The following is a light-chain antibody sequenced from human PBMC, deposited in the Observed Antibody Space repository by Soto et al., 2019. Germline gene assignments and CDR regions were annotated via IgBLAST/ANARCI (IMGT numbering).Light chain of an antibody. CDR1: SSNIGSNS. CDR2: SNN. Sequence: QSVLTQPPSVSGTPAQRVTISCSGSSSNIGSNSVNWYHQLPGTAPRLLIYSNNQRPSAVPDRFSGSKSGTSASLAISGLQSEDEADYYCATWDDSLNAYVFGFGTKVTVL. CDR3: ATWDDSLNAYV. J-gene: IGLJ1*01. V-gene: IGLV1-44*01.